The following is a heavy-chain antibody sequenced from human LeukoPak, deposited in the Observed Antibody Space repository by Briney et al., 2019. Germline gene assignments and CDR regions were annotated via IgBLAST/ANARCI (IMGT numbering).Heavy chain of an antibody. Sequence: SETLSLTCTVSGGSISSSSYYWGWIRQPPGKGLEWIGSIYYSGSTYYNPSLKSRVTISVDTSKNQFSLELSSVTAADTAVYYCATDPSSSSNYWGQGTLVTVSS. CDR3: ATDPSSSSNY. CDR1: GGSISSSSYY. J-gene: IGHJ4*02. V-gene: IGHV4-39*02. D-gene: IGHD6-6*01. CDR2: IYYSGST.